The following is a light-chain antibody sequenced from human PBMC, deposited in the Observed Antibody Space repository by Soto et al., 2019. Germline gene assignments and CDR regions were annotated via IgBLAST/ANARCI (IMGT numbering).Light chain of an antibody. CDR3: QQRYNWPPWT. Sequence: EIVLTQSPATLSLSPGERATLSCRASQSVSDYLAWYQQKPGQAPRLLIYDASTRATGIPARVSGSGSGTDFTLTISSLETEDFAVYFCQQRYNWPPWTFGQGTKVEIK. CDR1: QSVSDY. J-gene: IGKJ1*01. V-gene: IGKV3-11*01. CDR2: DAS.